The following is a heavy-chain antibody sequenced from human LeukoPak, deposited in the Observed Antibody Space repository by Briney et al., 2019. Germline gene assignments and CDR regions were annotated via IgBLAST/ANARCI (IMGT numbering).Heavy chain of an antibody. Sequence: GGSLRLSCAASGFTFSSYVMSWVRQAPGEGLEWVSAIIGSGDSTYYADSVKGRFTISRDNSKNTLSLQMNSLRAGDTAIYYCAKDRRHYYGSGRYFYGMDVWGQGTTVTVSS. D-gene: IGHD3-10*01. CDR1: GFTFSSYV. V-gene: IGHV3-23*01. CDR3: AKDRRHYYGSGRYFYGMDV. CDR2: IIGSGDST. J-gene: IGHJ6*02.